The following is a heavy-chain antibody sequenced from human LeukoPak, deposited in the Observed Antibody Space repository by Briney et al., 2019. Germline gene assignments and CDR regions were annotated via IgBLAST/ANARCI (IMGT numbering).Heavy chain of an antibody. V-gene: IGHV1-18*01. Sequence: GASVKVSCKASGYTFTSYGISWVRQAPGQGLEWMGWISAYNGNTNYAQKLQGRVTMTTDTSTSTAYTELRSLRSDDTAVYYCARDSWAYCSSTSCYGGGDYWGQGTLVTVSS. CDR2: ISAYNGNT. CDR3: ARDSWAYCSSTSCYGGGDY. D-gene: IGHD2-2*01. J-gene: IGHJ4*02. CDR1: GYTFTSYG.